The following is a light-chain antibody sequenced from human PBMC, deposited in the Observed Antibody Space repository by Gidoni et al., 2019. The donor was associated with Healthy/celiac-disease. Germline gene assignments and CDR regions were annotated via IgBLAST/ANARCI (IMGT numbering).Light chain of an antibody. V-gene: IGKV1-39*01. CDR3: QPSYSTPPT. CDR2: AAS. Sequence: DIQMTQSPSSLSASVGDRVTINCRASQSISSYLNWYQQKPGKAPKLLIYAASSLQIGVPSRFSGSGSGTDFTLTISSLQPEDFATYYCQPSYSTPPTFGGGTKVEIK. J-gene: IGKJ4*01. CDR1: QSISSY.